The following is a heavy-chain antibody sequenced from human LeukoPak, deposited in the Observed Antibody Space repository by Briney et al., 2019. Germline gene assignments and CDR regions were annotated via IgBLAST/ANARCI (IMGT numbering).Heavy chain of an antibody. Sequence: ASVNVSCKVSGYTLTELSMHWVRQAPGKGLEWMGGFDPEDGETIYAQKFQGRVTMTEDTSTDTAYMELSSLRSEDTAVYYCATDISVAGTPLYAWGQGTLVTVSS. CDR2: FDPEDGET. CDR3: ATDISVAGTPLYA. V-gene: IGHV1-24*01. CDR1: GYTLTELS. D-gene: IGHD6-19*01. J-gene: IGHJ5*02.